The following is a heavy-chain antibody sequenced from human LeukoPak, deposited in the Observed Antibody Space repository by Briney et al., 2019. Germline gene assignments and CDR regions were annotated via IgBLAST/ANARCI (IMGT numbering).Heavy chain of an antibody. J-gene: IGHJ4*02. CDR3: ARDHAPAGGGLDF. D-gene: IGHD6-13*01. CDR1: GFTFDDYG. Sequence: PGGSLRLSCEDSGFTFDDYGMSWVRQAPGKGLEWVSGINWDGGSTFYADSVEGRFFVSRDTSRNIVYLQMNDLKVEDTALYYCARDHAPAGGGLDFWGQGTHVTVSS. V-gene: IGHV3-20*04. CDR2: INWDGGST.